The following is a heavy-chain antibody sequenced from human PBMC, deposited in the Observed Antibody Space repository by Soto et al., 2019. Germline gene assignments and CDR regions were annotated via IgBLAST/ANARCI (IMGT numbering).Heavy chain of an antibody. CDR3: AKDKGRQQLYLLGY. J-gene: IGHJ4*02. CDR2: ISWNSGSI. Sequence: DVQLVESGGGLVQPGRSLRLSCAASGFTFDDYAMHWVRQAPGKGLEWVSGISWNSGSIGYADSVKGRFTISRDNAKNSLYLQMNSLRAEDTALYYCAKDKGRQQLYLLGYWGQGTLVTVSS. D-gene: IGHD6-13*01. CDR1: GFTFDDYA. V-gene: IGHV3-9*01.